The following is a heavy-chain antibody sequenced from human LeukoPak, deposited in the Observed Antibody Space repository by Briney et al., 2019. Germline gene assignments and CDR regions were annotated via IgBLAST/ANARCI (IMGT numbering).Heavy chain of an antibody. CDR1: GGSFSGYY. D-gene: IGHD2-2*01. CDR2: INHSGST. J-gene: IGHJ5*02. CDR3: ARPLYCSSTSCHRTNWFDP. Sequence: PSETLSLTCAVYGGSFSGYYWSWIRQPPGKGLEWIGEINHSGSTNYNPSLKSRVTISVDTSKNQFSLKLSSVTAADTAVYYCARPLYCSSTSCHRTNWFDPWGQGTLVTASS. V-gene: IGHV4-34*01.